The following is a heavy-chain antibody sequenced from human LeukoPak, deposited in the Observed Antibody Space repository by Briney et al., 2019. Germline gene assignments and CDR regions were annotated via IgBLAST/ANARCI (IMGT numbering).Heavy chain of an antibody. V-gene: IGHV1-46*01. CDR1: GYTFTSYY. CDR3: ARDPGIAAAKDWFDP. J-gene: IGHJ5*02. Sequence: ASVKVSCKASGYTFTSYYMHWVRQAPGQGLEWMGIINPSGGSTSYAQKFQGRVTMTRDTSTSTVYMELSSLRSEDTAVYYCARDPGIAAAKDWFDPWGQGTLVTVSS. CDR2: INPSGGST. D-gene: IGHD6-13*01.